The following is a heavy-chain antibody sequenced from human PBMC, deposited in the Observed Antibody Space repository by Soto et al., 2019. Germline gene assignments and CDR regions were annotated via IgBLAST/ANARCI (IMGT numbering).Heavy chain of an antibody. J-gene: IGHJ5*02. V-gene: IGHV4-4*02. D-gene: IGHD2-21*02. Sequence: PSETLSLTCGASGGTVASSHWWSWVRQSPGRGSEWIGNVYHTGDTNFNPSLQSRVTFSVDKSNNQFSLRLTSVTAADTAVYFCAREIVTAGGNDYFDPWGPGTLVTVSS. CDR2: VYHTGDT. CDR3: AREIVTAGGNDYFDP. CDR1: GGTVASSHW.